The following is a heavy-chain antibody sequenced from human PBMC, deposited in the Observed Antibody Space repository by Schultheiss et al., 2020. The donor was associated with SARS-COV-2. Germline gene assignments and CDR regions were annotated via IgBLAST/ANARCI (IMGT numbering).Heavy chain of an antibody. CDR3: ARGFATTVTTGFDY. V-gene: IGHV4-4*07. CDR1: GGSFSGYY. J-gene: IGHJ4*02. CDR2: IYTSGST. Sequence: SQTLSLTCTVYGGSFSGYYWGWIRQPAGKGLEWIGRIYTSGSTNYNPSLKSRVTMSVDTSKNQFSLKLSSVTAADTAVYYCARGFATTVTTGFDYWGQGTLVTVSS. D-gene: IGHD4-17*01.